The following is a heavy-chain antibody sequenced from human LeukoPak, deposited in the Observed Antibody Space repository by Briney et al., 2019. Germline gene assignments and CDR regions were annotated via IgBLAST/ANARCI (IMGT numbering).Heavy chain of an antibody. D-gene: IGHD2-2*01. CDR1: GGSIRGYY. V-gene: IGHV4-4*07. Sequence: SETLSLTCTVSGGSIRGYYWTWIRQLAGKGLEWIGRIYTFDNTNYNPSLKSRVTMSIDTSNNQFSLKLDSVTAADTAIYYCAREWGSTSPRPLDSWGQGSLVTVSS. CDR3: AREWGSTSPRPLDS. J-gene: IGHJ4*02. CDR2: IYTFDNT.